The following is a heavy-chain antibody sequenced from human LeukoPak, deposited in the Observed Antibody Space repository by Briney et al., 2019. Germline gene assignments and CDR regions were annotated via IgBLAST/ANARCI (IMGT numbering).Heavy chain of an antibody. CDR1: GYTFTGYY. D-gene: IGHD2-2*02. J-gene: IGHJ6*03. Sequence: ASVKVSCKASGYTFTGYYMHWVRQAPGQGLEWMGWINPDSGGTNYAQKFQGRVTMTRDTSISTAYMELSRLRSDDTAVYYCARAPRNIVVVPAAINYYMDVWGKGTTVTVSS. CDR3: ARAPRNIVVVPAAINYYMDV. CDR2: INPDSGGT. V-gene: IGHV1-2*02.